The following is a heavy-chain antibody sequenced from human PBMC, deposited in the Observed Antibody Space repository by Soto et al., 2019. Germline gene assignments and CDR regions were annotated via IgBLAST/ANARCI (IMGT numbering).Heavy chain of an antibody. CDR3: ARVRSGWGIDY. Sequence: QLQLQESGSGLVKPSQTLSLTCAVSGGSISSGGYSWSWIRQPPGKGLEYIGYIYHSGSTYYHPSLKRRVTISVDRSKNQVALKLSSVTAADTAVYYCARVRSGWGIDYWGQGTLVTVSS. V-gene: IGHV4-30-2*01. CDR1: GGSISSGGYS. D-gene: IGHD6-19*01. CDR2: IYHSGST. J-gene: IGHJ4*02.